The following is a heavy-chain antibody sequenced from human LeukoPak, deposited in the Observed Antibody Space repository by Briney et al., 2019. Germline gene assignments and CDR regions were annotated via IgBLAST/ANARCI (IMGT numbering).Heavy chain of an antibody. CDR3: ANPKTGTTSYFDY. J-gene: IGHJ4*02. Sequence: PSETLSLTCTVSGGSISSSSYYWGWIRQPPGKGLEWIGSIYYSGSTYYNPSLKSRVTISVDTSKNQFSLKLSSVTAADTAVYYCANPKTGTTSYFDYWGQGTLVTVSS. CDR1: GGSISSSSYY. D-gene: IGHD1-7*01. V-gene: IGHV4-39*01. CDR2: IYYSGST.